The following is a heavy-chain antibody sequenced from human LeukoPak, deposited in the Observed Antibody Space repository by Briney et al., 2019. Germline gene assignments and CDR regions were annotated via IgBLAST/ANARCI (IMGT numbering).Heavy chain of an antibody. CDR1: GFTFSTYA. J-gene: IGHJ4*02. CDR2: ISAGGGGT. Sequence: GGSLRPSCGASGFTFSTYAMTWVRQAPGKGLEWVSSISAGGGGTSNADSVKGRFTISRDNSKNTLYLQMNSLTAEDTAVYYCAKRSRTEYYFDSWGQGTLVTVSS. CDR3: AKRSRTEYYFDS. V-gene: IGHV3-23*01.